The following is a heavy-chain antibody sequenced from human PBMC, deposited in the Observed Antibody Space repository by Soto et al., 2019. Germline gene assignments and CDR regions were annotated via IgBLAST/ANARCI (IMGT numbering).Heavy chain of an antibody. CDR2: ISYDGSNK. J-gene: IGHJ6*02. CDR1: GFTFSSYA. V-gene: IGHV3-30-3*01. CDR3: ARVGNYDFWSGYPKRAYYYYGMDV. D-gene: IGHD3-3*01. Sequence: GSLRLSCAASGFTFSSYAMHWVRQAPGKGLEWVAVISYDGSNKYYADSVKGRFTISRDNSKNTLYLQMNSLRAEDTAVYYCARVGNYDFWSGYPKRAYYYYGMDVWGQGTTVTVSS.